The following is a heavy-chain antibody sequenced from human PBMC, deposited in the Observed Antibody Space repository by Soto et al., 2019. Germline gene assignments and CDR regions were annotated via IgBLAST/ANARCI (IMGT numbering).Heavy chain of an antibody. Sequence: QVQLVESGGGVAQPGTSPRLSCAASGFTFNTYGIHWVRQAPGKGLEWVALVTYDGSTKYYADSVRGRFTISRDNSNKTLYLQMDSLRVEDTAVYYCAKGRSYYGSGSPDYWGQGSLVTVSS. J-gene: IGHJ4*02. CDR3: AKGRSYYGSGSPDY. CDR1: GFTFNTYG. CDR2: VTYDGSTK. V-gene: IGHV3-30*18. D-gene: IGHD3-10*01.